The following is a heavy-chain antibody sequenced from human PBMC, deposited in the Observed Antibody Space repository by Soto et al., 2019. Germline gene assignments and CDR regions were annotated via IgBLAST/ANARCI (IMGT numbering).Heavy chain of an antibody. CDR3: ARGTGGNSWRSPTFDS. Sequence: EVQLVESGGGLVQPGGSLRLSCAASGFTVNDNYMTWVRQAPGRGLDWVSIIFSAGSKYYADAVRGRFTISRDNSKNTLYLQMCSLRAEDTAIYYCARGTGGNSWRSPTFDSWGQGTLVTVSS. V-gene: IGHV3-66*01. CDR1: GFTVNDNY. CDR2: IFSAGSK. J-gene: IGHJ4*02. D-gene: IGHD5-18*01.